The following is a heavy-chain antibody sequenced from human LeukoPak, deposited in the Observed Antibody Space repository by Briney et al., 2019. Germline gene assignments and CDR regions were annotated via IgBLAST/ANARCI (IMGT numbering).Heavy chain of an antibody. Sequence: SETLSLTCTVSGYSISSGYYWGWIRQPPGKGLEWIGSIYHSGSTNYNPSLKSRVTISVDTSKNQFSLKLSSVTAADTAVYYCARLRGKAGLWSNFDYWGQGTLVTVSS. CDR3: ARLRGKAGLWSNFDY. CDR2: IYHSGST. J-gene: IGHJ4*02. V-gene: IGHV4-38-2*02. D-gene: IGHD5-18*01. CDR1: GYSISSGYY.